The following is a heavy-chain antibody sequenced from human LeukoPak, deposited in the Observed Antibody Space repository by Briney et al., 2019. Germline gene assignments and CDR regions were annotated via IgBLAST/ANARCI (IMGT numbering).Heavy chain of an antibody. CDR1: GYSISSGDY. J-gene: IGHJ6*03. CDR2: IYHSGST. Sequence: PSETLSLTCAVSGYSISSGDYWGWIRQPPGKGLEWIGSIYHSGSTYYNPSLKSRVTISVDRSKNQFSLKLSSVTAADTAVYYCARGGYYYYMDVWGKGTMVTVSS. D-gene: IGHD3-16*01. CDR3: ARGGYYYYMDV. V-gene: IGHV4-38-2*01.